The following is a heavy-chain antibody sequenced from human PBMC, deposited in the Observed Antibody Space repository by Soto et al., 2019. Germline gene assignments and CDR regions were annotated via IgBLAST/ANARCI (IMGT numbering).Heavy chain of an antibody. CDR1: GYTFTNHG. V-gene: IGHV1-18*04. CDR3: ARDRVAGIWGDAFDI. D-gene: IGHD3-16*01. CDR2: INPYNANT. Sequence: ASVKVSCKTSGYTFTNHGINWVRQAPGQGLEWMGWINPYNANTNYAQKLQGRVTMTTDTSTTTAYMDLRSLTSDDTAVYYYARDRVAGIWGDAFDIWGQGTVVTVSS. J-gene: IGHJ3*02.